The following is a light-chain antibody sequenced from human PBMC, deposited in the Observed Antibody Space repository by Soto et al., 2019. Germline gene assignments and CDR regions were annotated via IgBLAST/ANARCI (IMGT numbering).Light chain of an antibody. V-gene: IGLV6-57*01. CDR3: QSYDNSFNYV. Sequence: NFMLTQPHSVSESPGKTVTISCTRSSGGIASNYVQWYQQRPGSSPTPVIYGDNQRPSGVPDRFSGSIDSSSNSASLTISGLKTEDEADYYCQSYDNSFNYVFGTGTKLTVL. J-gene: IGLJ1*01. CDR2: GDN. CDR1: SGGIASNY.